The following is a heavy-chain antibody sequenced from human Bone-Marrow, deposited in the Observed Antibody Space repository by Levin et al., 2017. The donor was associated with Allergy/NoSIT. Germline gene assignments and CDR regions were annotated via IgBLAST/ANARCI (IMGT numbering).Heavy chain of an antibody. CDR1: GFALSDHY. CDR3: ASRVVVISSSPLSYDY. CDR2: ISSNGNGNTK. D-gene: IGHD2-15*01. V-gene: IGHV3-11*01. Sequence: GGSLRLSCAGSGFALSDHYINWIRQAPGKGLEWVSYISSNGNGNTKYYADSVRGRFTISRDNAKNSVYLQMDNLRAEDTAMYYCASRVVVISSSPLSYDYWGQGALVSVSS. J-gene: IGHJ4*02.